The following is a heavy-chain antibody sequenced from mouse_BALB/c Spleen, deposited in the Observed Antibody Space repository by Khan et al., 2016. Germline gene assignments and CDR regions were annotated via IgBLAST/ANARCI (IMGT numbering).Heavy chain of an antibody. Sequence: EVELVESGGDLVQPGGSLRLSCATSGFTFTDYYMSWVRQPPGKALAWLGFIRNKANGYPTESSASVTGRFTISRDNSQSILSLQMNTLRGEDSATYYWARDGYYPYAMDYWGQGTSVTVAS. D-gene: IGHD2-3*01. J-gene: IGHJ4*01. CDR3: ARDGYYPYAMDY. CDR1: GFTFTDYY. CDR2: IRNKANGYPT. V-gene: IGHV7-3*02.